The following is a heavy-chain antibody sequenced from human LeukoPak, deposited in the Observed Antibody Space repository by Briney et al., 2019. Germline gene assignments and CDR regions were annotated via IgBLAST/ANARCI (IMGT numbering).Heavy chain of an antibody. V-gene: IGHV1-18*01. CDR1: GYTFTSYG. D-gene: IGHD2-2*01. Sequence: AAVKVSCKSSGYTFTSYGISWVRQAPGQGLEWMGWISAYNGNTNYAQKLQGRVTMTTDTSTSTAYMELRSLRPEDTAVYSCARGPRIVVVPAAIDKRIAYWGQGTLVTVSS. CDR3: ARGPRIVVVPAAIDKRIAY. CDR2: ISAYNGNT. J-gene: IGHJ4*02.